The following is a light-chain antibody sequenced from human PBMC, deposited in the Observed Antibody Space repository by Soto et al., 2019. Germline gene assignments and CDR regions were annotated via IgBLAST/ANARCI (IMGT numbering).Light chain of an antibody. CDR3: QSYDSSLSG. V-gene: IGLV1-40*01. CDR2: GNS. CDR1: SSNIGAGYD. J-gene: IGLJ1*01. Sequence: QSALTQPPSVSGAPGQRVTISCTGSSSNIGAGYDGHWYQQLPGTAPKLLIYGNSNRPSEVPDRFSGSKSGTSASLAITGLQAEDEADYYCQSYDSSLSGIGTGTKVTVL.